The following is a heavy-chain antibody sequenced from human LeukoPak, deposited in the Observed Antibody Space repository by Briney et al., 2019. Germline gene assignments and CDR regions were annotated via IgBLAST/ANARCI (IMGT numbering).Heavy chain of an antibody. V-gene: IGHV3-9*01. Sequence: GRSLRLSCAASGFTFGNHVMHWVRQAPGKGLEWVSAIDWRGRTSAYAVSVKGRFTISRDDANSFLYLQMNSLRPEDTAFYLCVRGQARETTPAGWGSHLDRWGLGTLVTVSS. CDR3: VRGQARETTPAGWGSHLDR. CDR2: IDWRGRTS. D-gene: IGHD1-7*01. CDR1: GFTFGNHV. J-gene: IGHJ5*02.